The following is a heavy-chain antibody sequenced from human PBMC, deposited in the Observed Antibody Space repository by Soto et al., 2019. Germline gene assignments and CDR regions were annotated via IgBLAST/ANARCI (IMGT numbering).Heavy chain of an antibody. CDR1: GGSIRDYY. Sequence: QLQLQESGPGLVKPSETLSLTCTVSGGSIRDYYWTWIRQPAGKGLEWIGPIYSSGDTFYNPYLNRRVTMSVDMSKNQFYLDLSCVTAADTAVYYCARDHWTPLGGSESYYMLDFWGQGILVTVSP. D-gene: IGHD3-10*01. CDR3: ARDHWTPLGGSESYYMLDF. CDR2: IYSSGDT. V-gene: IGHV4-4*07. J-gene: IGHJ4*02.